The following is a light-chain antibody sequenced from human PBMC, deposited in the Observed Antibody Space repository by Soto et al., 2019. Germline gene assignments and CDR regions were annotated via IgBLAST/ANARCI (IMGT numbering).Light chain of an antibody. Sequence: DLQMTQSPSSLSASVGDRVTITCRSSQTISSYLNWYQQRPGHAPRLLIYAASSLQSGVPSRFSGSGSGTTFTLTISSLQPEDFASYFCQQSYGTPPTFGQGTRVEMK. CDR1: QTISSY. CDR2: AAS. V-gene: IGKV1-39*01. CDR3: QQSYGTPPT. J-gene: IGKJ5*01.